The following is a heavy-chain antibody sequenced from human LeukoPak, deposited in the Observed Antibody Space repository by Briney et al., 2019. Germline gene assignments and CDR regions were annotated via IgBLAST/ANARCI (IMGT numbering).Heavy chain of an antibody. J-gene: IGHJ6*03. CDR2: INPNSGGT. D-gene: IGHD1-1*01. CDR3: ARGDPTTTGYYYMDV. CDR1: GYTFTGYY. Sequence: ASVKVSFKASGYTFTGYYMHWVRQAPGQGVEWMGWINPNSGGTNYAQKFQGRVTMTRDTSISTAYMELSRLRSDDTAVYYCARGDPTTTGYYYMDVWGKGTTVTVSS. V-gene: IGHV1-2*02.